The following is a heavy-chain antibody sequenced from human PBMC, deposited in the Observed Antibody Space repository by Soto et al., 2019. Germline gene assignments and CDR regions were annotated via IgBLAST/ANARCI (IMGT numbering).Heavy chain of an antibody. D-gene: IGHD3-22*01. Sequence: QVQLVESGGGMVQPGRSLRLSCAASGFTFSSYAMHWVRQAPGKGLEWVAVISHDGSNKYYADSVKGRFTISRDNSKNTLYVQMNSLSAEDTDVYYCARDGYDSSGYAIDAFDIWGQGTMVTVSS. V-gene: IGHV3-30-3*01. CDR3: ARDGYDSSGYAIDAFDI. CDR1: GFTFSSYA. CDR2: ISHDGSNK. J-gene: IGHJ3*02.